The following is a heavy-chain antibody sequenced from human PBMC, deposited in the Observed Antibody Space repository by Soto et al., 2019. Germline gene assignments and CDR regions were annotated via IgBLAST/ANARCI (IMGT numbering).Heavy chain of an antibody. CDR2: ISCTAGGPS. CDR1: GFTLNGYP. J-gene: IGHJ6*02. Sequence: GGTLRLSCAPSGFTLNGYPMTCGRQAPGKGLEWVASISCTAGGPSWYSDSVKGRYASGRDFSDNSVYLEMNNLRADDTAVYFGAKGVLSFHYGMEFWGQGDTGIVAS. CDR3: AKGVLSFHYGMEF. D-gene: IGHD3-10*01. V-gene: IGHV3-23*01.